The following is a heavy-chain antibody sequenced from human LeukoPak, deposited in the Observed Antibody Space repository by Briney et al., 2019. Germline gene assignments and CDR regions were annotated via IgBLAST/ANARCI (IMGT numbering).Heavy chain of an antibody. Sequence: SETLSLTCTVSGGSMSGYYRSWIRQPPGKGLEWIGYIHYSGTTNYNPSLKSRVTISLDTSRNQFSLKLRSVTTADTAVYYCARRRVYSGSGEFDFWGQGTLVTVSS. J-gene: IGHJ4*02. V-gene: IGHV4-59*01. CDR1: GGSMSGYY. CDR3: ARRRVYSGSGEFDF. D-gene: IGHD5-12*01. CDR2: IHYSGTT.